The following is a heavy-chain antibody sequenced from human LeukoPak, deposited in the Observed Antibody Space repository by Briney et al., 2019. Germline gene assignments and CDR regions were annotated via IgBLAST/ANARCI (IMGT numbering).Heavy chain of an antibody. J-gene: IGHJ3*02. CDR1: GESFSGYY. CDR3: ARGVNNWNVDVFDI. CDR2: INHSGST. D-gene: IGHD1-20*01. V-gene: IGHV4-34*01. Sequence: SETLSLTCAVYGESFSGYYWTWIRQPPGRGLEWIGEINHSGSTNYNPSLKSRVTISVDTSKNQFSLKLSSVTAADTAVYYCARGVNNWNVDVFDIWGQGTMVTVSS.